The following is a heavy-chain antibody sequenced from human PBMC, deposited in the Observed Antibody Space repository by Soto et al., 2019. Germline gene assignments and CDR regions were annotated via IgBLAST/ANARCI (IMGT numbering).Heavy chain of an antibody. J-gene: IGHJ4*02. V-gene: IGHV4-34*01. CDR2: INHSGST. CDR1: GGSFSGYY. D-gene: IGHD3-10*01. Sequence: QVQLQQWGAGLLKPSETLSLTCAVYGGSFSGYYWSWIRQPPGKGLEWIGEINHSGSTNYNPSLKSRVTISVDTSKNQFSLKLSSVTAADTAVYYCARGGVYGWGIDYWGQGTLVTVSS. CDR3: ARGGVYGWGIDY.